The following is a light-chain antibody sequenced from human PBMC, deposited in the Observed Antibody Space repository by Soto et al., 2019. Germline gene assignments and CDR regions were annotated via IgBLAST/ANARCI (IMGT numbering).Light chain of an antibody. CDR2: AAS. J-gene: IGKJ5*01. CDR1: QGISSW. Sequence: DNPMPKSPSSVSASVGDRVTITCRASQGISSWLAWYQQKPGKAPNLLIYAASSLHSGVPSRFSGSGSGTEFALTISGLQPDDFASYYCQQFNSYPIPFCQGARLEIK. CDR3: QQFNSYPIP. V-gene: IGKV1-12*01.